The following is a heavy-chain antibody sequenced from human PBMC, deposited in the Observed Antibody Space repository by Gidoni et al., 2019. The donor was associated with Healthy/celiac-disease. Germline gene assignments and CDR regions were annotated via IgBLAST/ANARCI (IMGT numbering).Heavy chain of an antibody. CDR3: ARDSSGWYGEFYYYYGMDV. Sequence: EVPLVESGGGLVKPGGSLRLSCAASGFTFSSSSMNWVRQAPGKGLECVSSISSSSSYIYYADSGKGRFTISRDNAKNSLYLQMNSLRAEDTAVYYCARDSSGWYGEFYYYYGMDVWGQGTTVTVSS. CDR1: GFTFSSSS. V-gene: IGHV3-21*01. D-gene: IGHD6-19*01. J-gene: IGHJ6*02. CDR2: ISSSSSYI.